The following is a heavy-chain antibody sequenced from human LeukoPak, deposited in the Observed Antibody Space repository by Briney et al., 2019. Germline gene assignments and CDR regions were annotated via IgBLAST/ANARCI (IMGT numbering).Heavy chain of an antibody. CDR2: MYNVGST. CDR1: GGSISSSSYY. D-gene: IGHD3-22*01. J-gene: IGHJ3*02. CDR3: ARDPLAYYDSGEYFPPWAFDI. V-gene: IGHV4-39*07. Sequence: KPSETLSLTCSVSGGSISSSSYYWGWIRQPPGKGLEWIGSMYNVGSTYYNPSLKSRVTISVDRSKNQFSLKLSSVTAADTAVYYCARDPLAYYDSGEYFPPWAFDIWGQGTMVTVSS.